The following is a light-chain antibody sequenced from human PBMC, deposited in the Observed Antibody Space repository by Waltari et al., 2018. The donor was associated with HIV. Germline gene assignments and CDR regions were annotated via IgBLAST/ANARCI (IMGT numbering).Light chain of an antibody. CDR1: IPRSLY. Sequence: SSELTQDPSVSVALGQTVRITCQGDIPRSLYAIVYQQKSGQAPVGVFFGRNNRPSGIPDRFTGSSSGNTASLTITGAQAEDEADYYCHSRDSSGYHVVFGGGTKVTVL. J-gene: IGLJ2*01. CDR3: HSRDSSGYHVV. CDR2: GRN. V-gene: IGLV3-19*01.